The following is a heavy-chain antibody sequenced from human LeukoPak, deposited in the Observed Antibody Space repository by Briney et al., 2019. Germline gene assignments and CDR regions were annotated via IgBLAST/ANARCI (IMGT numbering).Heavy chain of an antibody. CDR2: ISYDGSNK. CDR1: GFTFSSYG. D-gene: IGHD6-19*01. V-gene: IGHV3-30*18. CDR3: AKEGEAVAGFVFDY. Sequence: PGRSLRLSCAASGFTFSSYGMHWVRQAPGKGLEWVAVISYDGSNKYYADSVKGRFTISRDNSKNTLYLQMNSLRAEDTAVYYCAKEGEAVAGFVFDYWGQGTLVTVSS. J-gene: IGHJ4*02.